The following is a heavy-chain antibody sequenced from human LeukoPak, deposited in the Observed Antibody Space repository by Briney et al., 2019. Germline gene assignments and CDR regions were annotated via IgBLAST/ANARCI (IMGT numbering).Heavy chain of an antibody. Sequence: GASVKVSCKASGYTFTGYYMHWVRQAPGQGFEWMGWINPNSGGTNYAQKLQGRVTMTRDTSISTAYMGLSRLRSDDTAVYYCAYRGRDIVVVPADYTKPQATYYFDYWGQGTLVT. D-gene: IGHD2-2*01. V-gene: IGHV1-2*02. CDR1: GYTFTGYY. CDR2: INPNSGGT. J-gene: IGHJ4*02. CDR3: AYRGRDIVVVPADYTKPQATYYFDY.